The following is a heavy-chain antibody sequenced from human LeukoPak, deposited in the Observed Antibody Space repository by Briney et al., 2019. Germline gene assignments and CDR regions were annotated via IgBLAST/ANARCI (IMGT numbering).Heavy chain of an antibody. V-gene: IGHV4-4*02. CDR3: ARDGRGPTRESLDY. Sequence: SETLSLTCAVSGGSISSSNWWSWVRQPPGKGLEWIGEIYHSGSTNYNPSLKSRVTISVDKSKNQFSLKLSSVIAADTAVYYCARDGRGPTRESLDYWGQGTLVTVSS. J-gene: IGHJ4*02. CDR2: IYHSGST. D-gene: IGHD3-10*01. CDR1: GGSISSSNW.